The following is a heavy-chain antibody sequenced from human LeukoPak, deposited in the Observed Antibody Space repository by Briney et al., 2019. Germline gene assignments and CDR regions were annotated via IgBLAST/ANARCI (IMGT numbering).Heavy chain of an antibody. CDR1: RFTFSSYG. D-gene: IGHD3-10*01. J-gene: IGHJ6*02. V-gene: IGHV3-23*01. CDR2: ISDTGGGT. CDR3: AKEMLRGYYYYGMDV. Sequence: GGSLRLSCVASRFTFSSYGMTWVRQAPGKGLEWVSTISDTGGGTFYADSVKGRFTISRDNSQNTLFLQMNRLRADDTAIYYCAKEMLRGYYYYGMDVWGQGTTVTVSS.